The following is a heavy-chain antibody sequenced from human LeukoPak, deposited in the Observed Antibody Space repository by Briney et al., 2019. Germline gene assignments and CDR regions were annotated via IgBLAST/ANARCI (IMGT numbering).Heavy chain of an antibody. CDR1: GYTFTSYD. CDR2: MNPNSGNT. D-gene: IGHD1-1*01. J-gene: IGHJ4*02. Sequence: ASVKVSCKASGYTFTSYDINWVRQATGQGLEWMGWMNPNSGNTGYAQKFQGRVTMTRSTSISTAYMELSSLRSEDTAVYYCAREEGWNRVSNPGFDYWGQGTLVTVSS. V-gene: IGHV1-8*01. CDR3: AREEGWNRVSNPGFDY.